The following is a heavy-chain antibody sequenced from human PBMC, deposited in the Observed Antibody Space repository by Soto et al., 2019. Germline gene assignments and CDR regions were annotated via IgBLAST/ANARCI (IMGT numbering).Heavy chain of an antibody. CDR1: GYSFTTHA. V-gene: IGHV1-3*04. CDR2: INTGNGNT. J-gene: IGHJ6*02. Sequence: ASVKVSCKASGYSFTTHAMIWVRQAPGQRPEWMGWINTGNGNTRYSPKFQGRVNITRDTSASTAYMELSSLKSEDTAVYYCARGEQLYHYYYGMDVWGQGSTVTVS. CDR3: ARGEQLYHYYYGMDV.